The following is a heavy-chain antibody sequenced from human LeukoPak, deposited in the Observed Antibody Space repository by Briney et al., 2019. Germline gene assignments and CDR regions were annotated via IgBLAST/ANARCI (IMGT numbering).Heavy chain of an antibody. CDR2: IQYDGINK. V-gene: IGHV3-30*02. CDR1: GFTFSSYG. Sequence: PGGSLSLSCATSGFTFSSYGMYWVRQAPGKGLEWLAFIQYDGINKYYADSVKGRFTISRDNSKNTLYLQMNSLRAEDTAVYYCAKDSLTGTGPYYFDCWGQGTLVTVSS. J-gene: IGHJ4*02. D-gene: IGHD3-9*01. CDR3: AKDSLTGTGPYYFDC.